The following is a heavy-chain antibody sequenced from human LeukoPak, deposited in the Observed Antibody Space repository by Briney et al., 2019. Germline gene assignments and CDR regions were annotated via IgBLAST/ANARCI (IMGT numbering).Heavy chain of an antibody. CDR2: IYYSGST. V-gene: IGHV4-39*01. J-gene: IGHJ4*02. D-gene: IGHD4-17*01. Sequence: PSETLSLTCTVSGGSISSSSYYWGWIRQPPGKGLEWIGSIYYSGSTYYNPSLKSRVTISVDTSKNQFSLKLSSVTAADTAVYYCARYHSRWTTVTTVWGQGTLVTVSS. CDR1: GGSISSSSYY. CDR3: ARYHSRWTTVTTV.